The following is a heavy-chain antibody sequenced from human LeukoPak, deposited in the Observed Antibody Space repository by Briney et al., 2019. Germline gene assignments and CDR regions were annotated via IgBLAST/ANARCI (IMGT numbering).Heavy chain of an antibody. CDR1: GGSISSYY. V-gene: IGHV4-59*01. CDR3: ARVTYYYDSSGYPQDYFDY. D-gene: IGHD3-22*01. J-gene: IGHJ4*02. Sequence: SETLSLTCTVSGGSISSYYWSWIRQPPGKGLEWIGYIYYSGSTNYNPSLKSRVTISVDTSKNQFSPKLSSVTAADTAVYYCARVTYYYDSSGYPQDYFDYWGQGTLVTVSS. CDR2: IYYSGST.